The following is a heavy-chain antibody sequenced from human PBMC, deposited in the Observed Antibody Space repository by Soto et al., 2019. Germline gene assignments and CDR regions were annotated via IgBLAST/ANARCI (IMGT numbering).Heavy chain of an antibody. CDR1: GFTFSGFY. J-gene: IGHJ4*02. V-gene: IGHV3-11*01. CDR3: ARDFRNKGFDY. Sequence: QVQLVESGGDLVKPGGSLRLSCAASGFTFSGFYMSWIRQAPGKGLEWISYISGPGSITYYADSVKGRFTISRDNAKNSLYLQMNSLRVEDTAVYYCARDFRNKGFDYWVQGALVTVSS. CDR2: ISGPGSIT.